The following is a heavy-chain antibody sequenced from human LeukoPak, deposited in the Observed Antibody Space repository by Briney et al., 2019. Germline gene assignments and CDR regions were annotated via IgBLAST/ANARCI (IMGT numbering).Heavy chain of an antibody. CDR2: IWYDGSNK. V-gene: IGHV3-33*06. Sequence: GGSLRLSCAASGFTFSSYSMNWVRQAPGKGLEWVAVIWYDGSNKYYADSVKGRFTISRDNSKNTLYLQMNSLRAEDTAVYYCAKGHYYDSSGPLDYWGQGTLVTVSS. CDR3: AKGHYYDSSGPLDY. J-gene: IGHJ4*02. D-gene: IGHD3-22*01. CDR1: GFTFSSYS.